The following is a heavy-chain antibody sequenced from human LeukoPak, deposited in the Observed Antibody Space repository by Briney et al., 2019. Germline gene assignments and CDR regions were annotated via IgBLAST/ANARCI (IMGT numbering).Heavy chain of an antibody. Sequence: SETLSLTCTVSGGSINNYYWSWIRQPAGKGLEWIGGIYTSGSTNYNPSLKSRVTMSIDTSKNQFSLRLSSVTAADTAVYYCARGTTDGYTLDYWGQGTLLTVSS. J-gene: IGHJ4*02. CDR2: IYTSGST. D-gene: IGHD5-24*01. CDR1: GGSINNYY. V-gene: IGHV4-4*07. CDR3: ARGTTDGYTLDY.